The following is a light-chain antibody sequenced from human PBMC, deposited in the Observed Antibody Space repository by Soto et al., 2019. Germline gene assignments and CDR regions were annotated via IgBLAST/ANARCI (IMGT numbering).Light chain of an antibody. J-gene: IGKJ1*01. Sequence: LVMPHSPAPLSVSPGAGTPLSCRTSQSVSSNLAWYQQKPGQAPRLLIYDASNRATGIPARFSGSGSGTDFTLTISSLEPEDFAVYYCQQRSNWPPWTFGQGTKVDIK. V-gene: IGKV3-11*01. CDR3: QQRSNWPPWT. CDR1: QSVSSN. CDR2: DAS.